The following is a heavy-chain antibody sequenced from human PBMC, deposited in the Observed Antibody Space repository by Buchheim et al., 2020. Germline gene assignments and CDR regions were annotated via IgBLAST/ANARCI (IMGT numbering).Heavy chain of an antibody. V-gene: IGHV3-49*04. CDR1: GFTFGDYA. J-gene: IGHJ4*02. CDR2: IRSKAYGGTT. Sequence: EVQLVESGGGLVQPGRSLRLSCTASGFTFGDYAMSWVRQAPGKGLEWVGFIRSKAYGGTTEYAASVKGRFTISRDDSKSIAYLQMNSLKTEDTAVYYCTREDHDYSPIYDYWGQGTL. CDR3: TREDHDYSPIYDY. D-gene: IGHD4-11*01.